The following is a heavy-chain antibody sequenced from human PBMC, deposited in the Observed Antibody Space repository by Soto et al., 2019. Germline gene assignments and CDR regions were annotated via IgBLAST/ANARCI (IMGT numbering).Heavy chain of an antibody. CDR3: AKATGSWSYNWFEP. J-gene: IGHJ5*02. CDR2: ISGSGGST. D-gene: IGHD6-13*01. CDR1: VFTFSSYA. Sequence: VGSLRLSCASSVFTFSSYAMSCVRHSPGKWLEWVSAISGSGGSTYYADSVKGRFTISRDNSKNTLYLQMNSLRAEDTAVYYCAKATGSWSYNWFEPWGQGTLVTVSS. V-gene: IGHV3-23*01.